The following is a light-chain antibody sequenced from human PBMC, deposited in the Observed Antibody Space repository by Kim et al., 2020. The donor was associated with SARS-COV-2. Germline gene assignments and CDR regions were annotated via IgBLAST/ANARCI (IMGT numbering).Light chain of an antibody. Sequence: DIQMTQSPSTLSASVGDRVTITCRASRNINDGLTWYQHKQGEAPKVLIYKASNLESGVPSRFSGSGSGTEFTLTISSLQPDDFATYYCQQYGRTFGQGTKVDIK. J-gene: IGKJ1*01. CDR1: RNINDG. CDR3: QQYGRT. V-gene: IGKV1-5*03. CDR2: KAS.